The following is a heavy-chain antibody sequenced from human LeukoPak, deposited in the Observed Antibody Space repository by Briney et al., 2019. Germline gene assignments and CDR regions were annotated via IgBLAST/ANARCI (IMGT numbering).Heavy chain of an antibody. CDR3: AREGYFDSSGPSG. D-gene: IGHD3-22*01. J-gene: IGHJ4*02. CDR2: IYSGGST. V-gene: IGHV3-66*01. Sequence: GGSLRLSCAASGFTVSSNYMSWVRQAPGKGLEWVSLIYSGGSTYYADSVKGRFTISRDNSKNTLYLQMNSLRAEDTAVYYCAREGYFDSSGPSGWGQGTLVTVSS. CDR1: GFTVSSNY.